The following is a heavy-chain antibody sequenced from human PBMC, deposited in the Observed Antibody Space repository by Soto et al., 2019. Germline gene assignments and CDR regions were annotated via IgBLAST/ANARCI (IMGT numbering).Heavy chain of an antibody. Sequence: GGSLRLSCAVSGFSVSDNYMSWVRQAPGKGLEWVSVIYRGDATHYADSVKGRFTISSNNSTKTANLQLNSRRAEDTAVYYCAGDRSDSSRADSFDIWGQGTMVTVSS. CDR2: IYRGDAT. CDR1: GFSVSDNY. V-gene: IGHV3-53*01. CDR3: AGDRSDSSRADSFDI. D-gene: IGHD6-25*01. J-gene: IGHJ3*02.